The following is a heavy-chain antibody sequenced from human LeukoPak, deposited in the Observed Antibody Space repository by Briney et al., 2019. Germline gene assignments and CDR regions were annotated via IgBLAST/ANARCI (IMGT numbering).Heavy chain of an antibody. V-gene: IGHV7-4-1*02. CDR1: GYTFTNYA. D-gene: IGHD3-16*02. CDR2: IHPSTGNP. CDR3: ARAFQSLGGLSLPDY. J-gene: IGHJ4*02. Sequence: ASVKVSCRTSGYTFTNYAMNWVRQAPGQGLEWMGWIHPSTGNPTYAQGFTGRFVFSLDTSVSTTYLQISSLKAEDTAVYYCARAFQSLGGLSLPDYWGQGTLVTVSS.